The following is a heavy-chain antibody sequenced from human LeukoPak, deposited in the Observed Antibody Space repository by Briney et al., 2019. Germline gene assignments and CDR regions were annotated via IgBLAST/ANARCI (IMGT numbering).Heavy chain of an antibody. Sequence: GGSLRLSCAASGFTFSSYAMSWVRQAPGKGLEWVSAISGSGGSTYYADSVKGRFTISRDNSKNTLYLQMNSLRAEDTAVYYCAKEAYYDILTGYLKPHYFDYWGQGTLVTVSS. CDR3: AKEAYYDILTGYLKPHYFDY. D-gene: IGHD3-9*01. J-gene: IGHJ4*02. V-gene: IGHV3-23*01. CDR1: GFTFSSYA. CDR2: ISGSGGST.